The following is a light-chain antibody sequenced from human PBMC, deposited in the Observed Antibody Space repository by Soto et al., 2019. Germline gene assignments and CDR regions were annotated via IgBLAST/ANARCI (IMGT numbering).Light chain of an antibody. CDR2: YDS. CDR1: NIGSKS. CDR3: QVWDSSSDHVV. V-gene: IGLV3-21*04. Sequence: SYELTEPPSVSVAPGKTARITCGGNNIGSKSVHWYQQKPGQAPLLVIYYDSDRPSGIPERFSGSKSGNTATLTISRVEAGDEADYYCQVWDSSSDHVVFGGGTQLTVL. J-gene: IGLJ2*01.